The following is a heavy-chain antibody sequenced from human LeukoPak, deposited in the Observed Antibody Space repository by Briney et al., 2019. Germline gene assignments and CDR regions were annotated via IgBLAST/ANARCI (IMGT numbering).Heavy chain of an antibody. CDR2: IKTDGSDM. J-gene: IGHJ4*02. CDR1: GFTFSNYW. Sequence: GGSLRLSCAAAGFTFSNYWMHWVRQAPGKGLVWVAAIKTDGSDMQYADSVKGRFAISRDNAKNSLYLQMNTLRAEDTAVYYCASPTIFGVVIYYWGQGTLVTVSS. D-gene: IGHD3-3*01. CDR3: ASPTIFGVVIYY. V-gene: IGHV3-74*03.